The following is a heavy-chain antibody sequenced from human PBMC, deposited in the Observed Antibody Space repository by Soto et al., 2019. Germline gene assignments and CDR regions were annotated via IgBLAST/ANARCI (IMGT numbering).Heavy chain of an antibody. Sequence: ASVKVSCKAPGDTFTSYYLNWVRQAPGQGLEWMGVINPHGGSTKYAQKFQGRITMTRDTSRSAVYMELSSLRSDDTAIYYCARSSGGNFGIIIEGSNWFDPWGQGTLVTVS. D-gene: IGHD3-3*01. CDR2: INPHGGST. CDR3: ARSSGGNFGIIIEGSNWFDP. V-gene: IGHV1-46*01. CDR1: GDTFTSYY. J-gene: IGHJ5*02.